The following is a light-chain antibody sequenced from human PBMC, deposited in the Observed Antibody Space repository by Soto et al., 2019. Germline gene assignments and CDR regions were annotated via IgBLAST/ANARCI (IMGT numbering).Light chain of an antibody. CDR2: EVS. V-gene: IGLV2-14*01. Sequence: QSVLTQPASVSGSPGQSITISCTGTGSDVGGYNYVSWYQKYPGKAPKLMIYEVSNRPSGISNRFSGSKSGNTASLTISGLQVEDEADYYCSSYTAGGTIFGTGTKLTVL. J-gene: IGLJ1*01. CDR1: GSDVGGYNY. CDR3: SSYTAGGTI.